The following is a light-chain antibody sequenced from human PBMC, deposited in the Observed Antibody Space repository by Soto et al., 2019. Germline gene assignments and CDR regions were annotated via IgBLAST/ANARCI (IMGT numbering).Light chain of an antibody. Sequence: QSVLTQPPSASGTPGQRVTISCSGSSSNIGTNSVRWYQQLPGTAPKVLIYNDNERPSGVPDRFSGSKSGTSASLAISGLQSEDEAYYCCAAWEDRLLVFGGGTKLTVL. CDR2: NDN. V-gene: IGLV1-44*01. CDR1: SSNIGTNS. CDR3: AAWEDRLLV. J-gene: IGLJ3*02.